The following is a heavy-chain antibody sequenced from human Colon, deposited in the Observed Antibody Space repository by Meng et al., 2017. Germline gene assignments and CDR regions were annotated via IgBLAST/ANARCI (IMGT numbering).Heavy chain of an antibody. CDR1: GFTFSSYW. J-gene: IGHJ4*02. D-gene: IGHD3-22*01. CDR3: TVQLVVSGFDN. V-gene: IGHV3-74*01. Sequence: EVQLVESGGGLVQPGGSLRLACAASGFTFSSYWMYWFRQGPGKGLVWVSRLYRDNTNANQVDYADSVKGRFTISRDDSKNTAYLEMNSLKTEDTAVYYCTVQLVVSGFDNWGQGTLVTVSS. CDR2: LYRDNTNA.